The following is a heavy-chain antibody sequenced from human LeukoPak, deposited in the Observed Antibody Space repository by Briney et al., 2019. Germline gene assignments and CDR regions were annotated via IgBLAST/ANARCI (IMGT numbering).Heavy chain of an antibody. D-gene: IGHD5-18*01. CDR3: ARGAPKEIQLWLRLRGVAFDI. CDR2: INHSGST. V-gene: IGHV4-34*01. J-gene: IGHJ3*02. Sequence: SETLSLTCAVYGGAFSGYYWSWIRQPPGKGLEWSGEINHSGSTTYNQPLKSRVTISVDTSKNQFSLKLNSVTAADAAVYYCARGAPKEIQLWLRLRGVAFDIWGQGTMVTVSS. CDR1: GGAFSGYY.